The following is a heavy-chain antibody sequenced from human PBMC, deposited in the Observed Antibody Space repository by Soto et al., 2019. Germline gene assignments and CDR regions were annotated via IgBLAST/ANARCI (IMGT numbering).Heavy chain of an antibody. CDR2: IYYSGST. D-gene: IGHD2-2*01. J-gene: IGHJ4*02. CDR3: ARHDPDIVVVTAAVYDY. Sequence: SETLSLTCTVSGGSISSSSYYWGWIRQPPGKGLEWIGSIYYSGSTYYNPSLKSRVTISVDTSKNQFSLKLSSVTAADTAVYYCARHDPDIVVVTAAVYDYWGQGTLVTVSS. V-gene: IGHV4-39*01. CDR1: GGSISSSSYY.